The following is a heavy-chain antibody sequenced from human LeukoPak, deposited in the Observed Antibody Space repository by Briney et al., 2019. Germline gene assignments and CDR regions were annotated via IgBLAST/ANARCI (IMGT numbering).Heavy chain of an antibody. Sequence: SVKVSCKASGGTFSSYAISWVRQAPGQGLEWMGGIIPIFGTANYAQKFQGRVTVTTDESTSTAYMELSSLRSEDTAVYYCARKYYYDSSGYYGPDAFDIWGQGTMVTVSS. CDR2: IIPIFGTA. CDR1: GGTFSSYA. V-gene: IGHV1-69*05. CDR3: ARKYYYDSSGYYGPDAFDI. D-gene: IGHD3-22*01. J-gene: IGHJ3*02.